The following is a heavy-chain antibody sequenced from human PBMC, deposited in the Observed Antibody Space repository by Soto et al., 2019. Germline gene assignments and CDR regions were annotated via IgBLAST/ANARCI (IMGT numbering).Heavy chain of an antibody. CDR2: INPATGSA. CDR1: GYPVTAYY. V-gene: IGHV1-2*02. D-gene: IGHD3-3*01. J-gene: IGHJ3*02. Sequence: QLHLVQSGAVVKKPGASVTVSCSASGYPVTAYYMHWVRQAPGRGLEWMGGINPATGSAKYTQTFRGRATMTRDTSRRTVFMELSGLTSEDPPVFSCARGGGVGVAGSAAFDMWGQGTLVTVSS. CDR3: ARGGGVGVAGSAAFDM.